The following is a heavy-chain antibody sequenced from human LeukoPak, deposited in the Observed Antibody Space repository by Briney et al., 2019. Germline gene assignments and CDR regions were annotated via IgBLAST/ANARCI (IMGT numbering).Heavy chain of an antibody. Sequence: SVKVSCKASGGTFSSYAISWVRQAPGQGLEWMGGIIPIFGTTNYAQKFQGRVTITADESMSTAYMELSSLRSEDTAVYYCARVALWFGAATRDYYYGMDVWGQGTTVTVSS. CDR1: GGTFSSYA. V-gene: IGHV1-69*01. D-gene: IGHD3-10*01. CDR2: IIPIFGTT. CDR3: ARVALWFGAATRDYYYGMDV. J-gene: IGHJ6*02.